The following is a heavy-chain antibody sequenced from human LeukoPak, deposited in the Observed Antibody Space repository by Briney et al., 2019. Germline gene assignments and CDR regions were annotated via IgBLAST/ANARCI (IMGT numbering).Heavy chain of an antibody. CDR3: ARVASGRSDY. CDR1: GFTFSSYE. J-gene: IGHJ4*02. V-gene: IGHV3-48*03. Sequence: GGSLRLSCAASGFTFSSYEMNWVRQAPGKGLEWVSYISSSGSTIYYADSVRGRFTISRDNAKNSLYLQMNSLRAEDTAVYYCARVASGRSDYWGQGTLVTVSS. D-gene: IGHD3-3*01. CDR2: ISSSGSTI.